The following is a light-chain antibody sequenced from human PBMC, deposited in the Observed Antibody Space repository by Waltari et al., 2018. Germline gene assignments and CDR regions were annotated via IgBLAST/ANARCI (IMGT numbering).Light chain of an antibody. V-gene: IGLV2-14*01. CDR1: SSDVGGYNY. CDR3: CSFTSRSTWV. Sequence: QSALTQPASVSGSPGQSITISCTGTSSDVGGYNYVSWYQQHPGKVPKLLIFDVSNRPSGVSNRFSGSKSGNTASLTISGLQAEDESDYYCCSFTSRSTWVFGGG. J-gene: IGLJ3*02. CDR2: DVS.